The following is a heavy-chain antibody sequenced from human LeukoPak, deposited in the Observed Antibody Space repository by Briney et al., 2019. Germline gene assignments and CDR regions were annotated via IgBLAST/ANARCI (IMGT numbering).Heavy chain of an antibody. Sequence: QPGGSLRLSCAASGFTFSSYAMSWVRQAPGKGLEWVSGISGSGGSTYYADSVKGRFTISRDNSKNTLYLQMNSLRAEDTAVYYCAKGGSGSVYSGADYWGQGTLVTVSS. J-gene: IGHJ4*02. V-gene: IGHV3-23*01. CDR3: AKGGSGSVYSGADY. CDR2: ISGSGGST. CDR1: GFTFSSYA. D-gene: IGHD3-22*01.